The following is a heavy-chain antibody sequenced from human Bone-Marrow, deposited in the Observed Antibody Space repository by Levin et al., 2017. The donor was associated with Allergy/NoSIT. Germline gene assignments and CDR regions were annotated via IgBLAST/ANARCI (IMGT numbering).Heavy chain of an antibody. Sequence: GGSLRLSCAASGFTFSSYSMNWVRQAPGKGLEWVSSISSSSSYIYYADSVKGRFTISRDNAKNSLYLQMNSLRAEDTAVYYCARETIFGVWWFDPWGQGTLVTVSS. CDR3: ARETIFGVWWFDP. V-gene: IGHV3-21*01. D-gene: IGHD3-3*01. J-gene: IGHJ5*02. CDR2: ISSSSSYI. CDR1: GFTFSSYS.